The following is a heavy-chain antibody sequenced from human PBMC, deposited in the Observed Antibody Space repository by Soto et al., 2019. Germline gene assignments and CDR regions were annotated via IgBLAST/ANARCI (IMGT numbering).Heavy chain of an antibody. V-gene: IGHV3-13*01. CDR2: IGTTGDT. J-gene: IGHJ4*02. Sequence: EVQLMESGGGLVQPGGSLRLSCAASGFTFSSYDMHWVRQATGKGLEWVSAIGTTGDTYYPVSVKGRFTISRENAKNSLYLQMNSLRAGDTAVYLCARESPYSGNFDYWGQGTLVTVSS. CDR1: GFTFSSYD. D-gene: IGHD1-26*01. CDR3: ARESPYSGNFDY.